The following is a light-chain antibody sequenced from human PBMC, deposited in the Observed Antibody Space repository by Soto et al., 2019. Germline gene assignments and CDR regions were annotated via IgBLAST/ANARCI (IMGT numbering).Light chain of an antibody. V-gene: IGKV3-15*01. J-gene: IGKJ1*01. Sequence: EIVMTPSPATLSVSPGERATLSCRASQSVSSNLAWYQQKPGQAPRLLIYGASTRATGIPARFSVSGSGTEFTLTISSLQSEDFAVYYCQQYNNWPRTFGQGTKVDIK. CDR2: GAS. CDR3: QQYNNWPRT. CDR1: QSVSSN.